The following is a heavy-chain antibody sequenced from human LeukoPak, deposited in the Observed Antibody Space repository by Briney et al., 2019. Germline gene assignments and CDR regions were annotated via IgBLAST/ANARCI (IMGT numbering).Heavy chain of an antibody. Sequence: GGSLRLSCAASGFTFSSYSMNWFRQAPGKGLEWVSYISSSSSTIYYADSVKGRFTISRDNSKNTLYLQMNSLRAEDTAVYYCARDLSSTSSWATVPDYWGQGTLVTVSS. V-gene: IGHV3-48*01. CDR1: GFTFSSYS. CDR2: ISSSSSTI. D-gene: IGHD2-2*01. J-gene: IGHJ4*02. CDR3: ARDLSSTSSWATVPDY.